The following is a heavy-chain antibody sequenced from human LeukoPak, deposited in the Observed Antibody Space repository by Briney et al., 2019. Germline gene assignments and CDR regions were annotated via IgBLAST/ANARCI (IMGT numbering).Heavy chain of an antibody. Sequence: PGGSLRLSCAATGFTFSSFAMHWVRQAPGKGLEWVALISYDGSDSYYADSVKGRFTISRDNSQDTLYLQMNSLRADDTAVYYCARVHYGSGSYYNDDYWGQGTLVTVSS. V-gene: IGHV3-30-3*01. CDR2: ISYDGSDS. D-gene: IGHD3-10*01. CDR3: ARVHYGSGSYYNDDY. CDR1: GFTFSSFA. J-gene: IGHJ4*02.